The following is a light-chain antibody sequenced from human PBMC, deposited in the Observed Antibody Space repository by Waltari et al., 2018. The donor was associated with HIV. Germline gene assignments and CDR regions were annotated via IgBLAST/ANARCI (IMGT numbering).Light chain of an antibody. J-gene: IGKJ1*01. CDR3: QQYGRT. Sequence: VLTQSPGTLSLSPGERATLSCRASQSVNSNYLAWYQHKPGQAPRLLISGATSRATGIPDRFRGSGSETDFTLTISRLEPEDSAVYYCQQYGRTFGQGTKVEIK. V-gene: IGKV3-20*01. CDR1: QSVNSNY. CDR2: GAT.